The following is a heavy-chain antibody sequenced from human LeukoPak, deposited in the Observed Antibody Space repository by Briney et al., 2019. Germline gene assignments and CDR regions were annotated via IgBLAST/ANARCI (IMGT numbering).Heavy chain of an antibody. J-gene: IGHJ5*02. CDR2: ISYDGSNK. Sequence: GGSLRLSCAASGFTFSSYGMHWVRQAPGKGLEWVAVISYDGSNKYYADSVKGRFTISRDNSKNTLYLQMNSLRAEDTAVYYCAKGYCSGGSCYYLNWFDPWGQGTLVTVSS. D-gene: IGHD2-15*01. V-gene: IGHV3-30*18. CDR3: AKGYCSGGSCYYLNWFDP. CDR1: GFTFSSYG.